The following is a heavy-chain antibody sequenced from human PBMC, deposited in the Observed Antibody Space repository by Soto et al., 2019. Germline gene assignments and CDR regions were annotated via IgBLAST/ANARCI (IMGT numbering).Heavy chain of an antibody. D-gene: IGHD5-12*01. J-gene: IGHJ4*02. CDR2: FDPEDGET. CDR1: GYTLTELS. V-gene: IGHV1-24*01. Sequence: ASVKVSCKVSGYTLTELSMHWVRQAPGKGLEWMGGFDPEDGETIYAQKFQGRVTMTEDTSTDTAYMELSSLRSEDTAVYYCATDRRDGYNYDYWGQGTLVTVSS. CDR3: ATDRRDGYNYDY.